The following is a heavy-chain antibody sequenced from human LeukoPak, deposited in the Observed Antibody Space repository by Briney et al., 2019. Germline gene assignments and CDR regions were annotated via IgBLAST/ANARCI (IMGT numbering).Heavy chain of an antibody. CDR2: IRHDGNDK. J-gene: IGHJ4*02. CDR1: GFMFSNYA. D-gene: IGHD4-23*01. CDR3: VLDTPVYGGDDFVY. Sequence: PGGSLRLSCAASGFMFSNYALHWVRQAPGKGLEWVAFIRHDGNDKYYGDSVKGRFVVSRDNSRDTVSLQMNRLSIEDMALYFCVLDTPVYGGDDFVYWGRGTLVTVSS. V-gene: IGHV3-30*02.